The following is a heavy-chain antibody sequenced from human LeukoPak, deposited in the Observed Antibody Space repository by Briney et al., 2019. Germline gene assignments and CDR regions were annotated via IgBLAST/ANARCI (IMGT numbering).Heavy chain of an antibody. J-gene: IGHJ6*03. CDR1: GGSISSYY. Sequence: PSETLSLTCTVSGGSISSYYWSWIRQPPGKGLEWIGYIYYSGSTNYNPSLKSRVTISVDTSKNQFSLKLSSVTAADTAVYYCSRGGDYTNGVCYSYYMDVWGKGTTVTVSS. CDR3: SRGGDYTNGVCYSYYMDV. CDR2: IYYSGST. D-gene: IGHD2-8*01. V-gene: IGHV4-59*01.